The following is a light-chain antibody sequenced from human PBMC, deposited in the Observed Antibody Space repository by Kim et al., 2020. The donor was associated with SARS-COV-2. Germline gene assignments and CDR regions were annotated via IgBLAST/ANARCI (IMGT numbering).Light chain of an antibody. J-gene: IGLJ2*01. V-gene: IGLV2-8*01. CDR1: SSDVGAYNE. CDR2: ELN. Sequence: GQGVAISCPGSSSDVGAYNEVSWYQQHPGKAPKLIIYELNKRPWGVPDRFSGSKSGNTASLSVSGLQADDEADYYCGSYAGSNNVLFGGGTQLTVL. CDR3: GSYAGSNNVL.